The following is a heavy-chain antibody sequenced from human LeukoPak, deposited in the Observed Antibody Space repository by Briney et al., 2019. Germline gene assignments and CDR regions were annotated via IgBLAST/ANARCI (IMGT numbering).Heavy chain of an antibody. CDR3: ARLNYDAYTLDY. CDR1: GYSFTSYW. J-gene: IGHJ4*02. D-gene: IGHD3-16*01. Sequence: GESLKISCKGSGYSFTSYWINWVRQMPRKGLEWMGRIDPSDSYTNYSPSFQGHVTISADKSVNTAYLQWSSLKASDTAMYHCARLNYDAYTLDYWGQGTLVTVSS. CDR2: IDPSDSYT. V-gene: IGHV5-10-1*01.